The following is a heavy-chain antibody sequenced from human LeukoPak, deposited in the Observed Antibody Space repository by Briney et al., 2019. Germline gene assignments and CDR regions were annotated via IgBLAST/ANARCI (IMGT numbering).Heavy chain of an antibody. J-gene: IGHJ4*02. D-gene: IGHD3-22*01. CDR3: AKVRLGTDYYDSSGYYGY. V-gene: IGHV3-23*01. CDR1: GFTFSSYA. CDR2: ISGSGGST. Sequence: EGSLRLSCAASGFTFSSYAMSWVRQAPGKGLEWVSAISGSGGSTYYADSVKGRFTISRDNSKNTLYLQMNSLRAEDTAVYYCAKVRLGTDYYDSSGYYGYWGQGTLVIVSS.